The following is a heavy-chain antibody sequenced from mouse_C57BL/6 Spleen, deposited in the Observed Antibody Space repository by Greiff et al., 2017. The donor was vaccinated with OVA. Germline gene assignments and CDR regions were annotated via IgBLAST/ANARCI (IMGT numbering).Heavy chain of an antibody. Sequence: VQLQQPGAELVMPGASVKLSCKASGYTFTSYWMHWVKQRPGQGLEWIGEIDPSDSYTNYNQKFKGKSTLTVDKSSSTAYMQLSSLTSEDSAVYYCARNWERYFDVWGTGTTVTVSS. D-gene: IGHD4-1*01. J-gene: IGHJ1*03. CDR3: ARNWERYFDV. V-gene: IGHV1-69*01. CDR1: GYTFTSYW. CDR2: IDPSDSYT.